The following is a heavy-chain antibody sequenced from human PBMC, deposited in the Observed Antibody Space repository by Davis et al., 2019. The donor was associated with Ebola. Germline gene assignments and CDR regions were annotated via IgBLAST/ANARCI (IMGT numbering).Heavy chain of an antibody. D-gene: IGHD4-11*01. V-gene: IGHV3-30*04. CDR1: GFTFSSYA. CDR3: AKTMTTRTPAY. CDR2: ISYDGSNK. Sequence: GGSLRLSCAASGFTFSSYAMHWVRQAPGKGLEWVAVISYDGSNKYYADSVKGRFTISRDNSKNTLYLQMNSLRAEDTAVYYCAKTMTTRTPAYWGQGTLVTVSS. J-gene: IGHJ4*02.